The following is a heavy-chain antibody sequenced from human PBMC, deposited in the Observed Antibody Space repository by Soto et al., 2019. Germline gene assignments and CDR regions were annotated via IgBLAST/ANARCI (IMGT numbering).Heavy chain of an antibody. D-gene: IGHD2-2*01. CDR1: GCSFSNYG. CDR2: ISLYSDGT. CDR3: ARVVPGAEAWFGP. Sequence: SVKVSRTPSGCSFSNYGITWVRKAPGQPLEWLGWISLYSDGTNYAQKFQCRVSMTTDTSTTTAYMELRSLRSDDTAVYYCARVVPGAEAWFGPWGQGTLVTVSS. V-gene: IGHV1-18*01. J-gene: IGHJ5*02.